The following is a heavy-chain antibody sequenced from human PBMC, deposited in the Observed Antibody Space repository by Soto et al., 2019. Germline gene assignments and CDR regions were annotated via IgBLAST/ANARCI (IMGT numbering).Heavy chain of an antibody. Sequence: SETLSLTCTVSGGSISSGDYYWSWIRQPPGKGLEWIGYIYYSGSTYYNPSLKSRVTISVDTSKNQFSLKLSSVTAADTAVYYCARGDYYGSGSYFDYWGQGTLVTVLL. CDR2: IYYSGST. CDR1: GGSISSGDYY. CDR3: ARGDYYGSGSYFDY. V-gene: IGHV4-30-4*01. J-gene: IGHJ4*02. D-gene: IGHD3-10*01.